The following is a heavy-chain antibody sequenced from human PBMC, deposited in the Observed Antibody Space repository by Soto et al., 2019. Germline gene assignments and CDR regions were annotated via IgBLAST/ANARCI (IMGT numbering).Heavy chain of an antibody. CDR1: GFTFNDFA. Sequence: QVRLVESGGGVVQPGRSLRLSCAASGFTFNDFAMHWVRQAPGKGLEWVAFISYDGNKQYYVDSVKGRFTISRDNFKNTLYLQMNSLRTDDTAMYYCTPLVMIVRDDGSDVWGQGTMVTVSS. CDR3: TPLVMIVRDDGSDV. D-gene: IGHD2-21*01. J-gene: IGHJ3*01. CDR2: ISYDGNKQ. V-gene: IGHV3-30-3*01.